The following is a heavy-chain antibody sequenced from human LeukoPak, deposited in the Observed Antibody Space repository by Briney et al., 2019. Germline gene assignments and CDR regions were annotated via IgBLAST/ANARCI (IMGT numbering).Heavy chain of an antibody. D-gene: IGHD3-10*01. Sequence: PGGSLRLSCAASGFTFSSYAMSWVRQAPGKGLEGVSAISGSGGSTYYADSVKGRFTISRDNSKNTLYLQMNSLRAEDTAVYYCAKAGGYYGSGSYFTIDYWGQGTLVTVSS. CDR3: AKAGGYYGSGSYFTIDY. CDR2: ISGSGGST. CDR1: GFTFSSYA. V-gene: IGHV3-23*01. J-gene: IGHJ4*02.